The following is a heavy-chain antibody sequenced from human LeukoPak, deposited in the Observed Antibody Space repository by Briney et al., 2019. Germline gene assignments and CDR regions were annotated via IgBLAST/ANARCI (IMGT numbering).Heavy chain of an antibody. CDR2: MNPNSGNT. Sequence: GASVKVSCKATGYTFTSYDINWVRQATGQGLEWMGWMNPNSGNTGYAQKFQGRVTITADESTSTAYMELSSLRSEDTAVYYCASSGFWSGYYPYWGQGTLVTVSS. CDR3: ASSGFWSGYYPY. J-gene: IGHJ4*02. D-gene: IGHD3-3*01. V-gene: IGHV1-8*01. CDR1: GYTFTSYD.